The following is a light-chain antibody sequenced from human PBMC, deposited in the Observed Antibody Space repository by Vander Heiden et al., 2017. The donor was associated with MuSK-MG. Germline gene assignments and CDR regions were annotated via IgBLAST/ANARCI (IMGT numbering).Light chain of an antibody. CDR2: KAS. CDR1: QSISSW. Sequence: DIQMTQSPSTLSASVGDRVTITCRASQSISSWLAWYQQKPGKAPKLLICKASSLESGVPSRFSGSGSGTEFTLTISSLQPDDFATYYCQQYNSYPTFGQGTKVEIK. CDR3: QQYNSYPT. V-gene: IGKV1-5*03. J-gene: IGKJ1*01.